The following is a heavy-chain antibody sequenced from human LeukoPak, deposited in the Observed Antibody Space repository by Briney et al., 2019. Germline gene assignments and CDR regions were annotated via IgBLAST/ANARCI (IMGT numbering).Heavy chain of an antibody. D-gene: IGHD3-10*01. CDR3: ARDGPMVRGVMPYGMDV. J-gene: IGHJ6*02. CDR2: IYSGGST. V-gene: IGHV3-66*02. CDR1: GFTVSSNY. Sequence: PGGSLRLSCAASGFTVSSNYMSWVRRAPGKGLEWVSVIYSGGSTYYADSVKGRFTISRDNSKNTLYLQMNSLRAEDTAVYYCARDGPMVRGVMPYGMDVWGQGTTVTVSS.